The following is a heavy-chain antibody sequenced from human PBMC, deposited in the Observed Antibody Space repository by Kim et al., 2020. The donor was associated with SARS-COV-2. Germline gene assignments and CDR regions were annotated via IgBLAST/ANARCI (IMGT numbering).Heavy chain of an antibody. CDR2: GNT. J-gene: IGHJ4*02. CDR3: ARGSSSVGY. D-gene: IGHD6-6*01. Sequence: GNTKYSQKVQGRVTITRDTSASTAYMGLSSLRSEDTAVYYCARGSSSVGYWGQGTLVTVSS. V-gene: IGHV1-3*01.